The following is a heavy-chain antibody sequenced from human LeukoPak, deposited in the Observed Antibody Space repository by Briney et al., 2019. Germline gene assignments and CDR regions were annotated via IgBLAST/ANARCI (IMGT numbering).Heavy chain of an antibody. CDR3: ARQGDSSGYYTNFDC. J-gene: IGHJ4*02. CDR1: GGSISSSSYY. D-gene: IGHD3-22*01. CDR2: IYYSGST. Sequence: SETLSLTRTVSGGSISSSSYYWGWIRQPPGKGLEWIGSIYYSGSTYYNPSLKSRVTISVDTSKNQFSLKLSSVTAADTAVYYCARQGDSSGYYTNFDCWGQGTLVTVSS. V-gene: IGHV4-39*07.